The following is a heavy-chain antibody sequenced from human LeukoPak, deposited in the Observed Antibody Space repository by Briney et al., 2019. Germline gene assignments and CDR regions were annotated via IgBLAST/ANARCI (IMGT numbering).Heavy chain of an antibody. CDR2: ISGSGGST. CDR3: AKDVQSSGSYSLSAFDI. V-gene: IGHV3-23*01. Sequence: GGTLRLSCAASGFTFSSYGMSWVRQAPGKGLEWVSAISGSGGSTYYADSVKGRFTISRDNPKNTLYLQMNSLRAEDTAVYYCAKDVQSSGSYSLSAFDIWGQGTMVTVSS. J-gene: IGHJ3*02. D-gene: IGHD3-10*01. CDR1: GFTFSSYG.